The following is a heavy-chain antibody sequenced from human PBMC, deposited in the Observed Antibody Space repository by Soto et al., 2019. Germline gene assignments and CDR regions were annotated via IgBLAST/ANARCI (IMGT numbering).Heavy chain of an antibody. D-gene: IGHD4-17*01. CDR2: IYYSGST. CDR3: ARNLPPGGDDDDAFDI. Sequence: QVRLQESGPGLAKPSETLSLTCSVSGGSIIGYYWTWIRQPPGKGLEWVGDIYYSGSTRYYPSLKSRVTMSVDTSKNQFSLRLISVTAADTAVYFCARNLPPGGDDDDAFDIWGPGTAVTVSS. V-gene: IGHV4-59*01. CDR1: GGSIIGYY. J-gene: IGHJ3*02.